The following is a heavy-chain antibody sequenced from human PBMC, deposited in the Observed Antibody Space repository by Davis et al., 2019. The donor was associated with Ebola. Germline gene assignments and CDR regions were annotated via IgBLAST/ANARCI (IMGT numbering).Heavy chain of an antibody. CDR3: ARDSSALVGYYFDY. J-gene: IGHJ4*02. V-gene: IGHV3-53*05. D-gene: IGHD1-26*01. Sequence: GGSLRLSCAASGFTVSSNYMSWVRQAPGKGLEWVSVIYSGGSTYYADSVKGRFTISRDNSKNTLYLQMNSLRAEDTAVYYCARDSSALVGYYFDYWGQGTLVTVSS. CDR1: GFTVSSNY. CDR2: IYSGGST.